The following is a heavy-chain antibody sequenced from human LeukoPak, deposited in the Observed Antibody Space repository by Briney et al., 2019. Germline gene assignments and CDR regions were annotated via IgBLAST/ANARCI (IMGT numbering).Heavy chain of an antibody. CDR2: INSDGSST. Sequence: PGGSLRLSCAASGFTFSSYWRHWVRQAPGKGLGWVSRINSDGSSTNYADSVKGRFTISRDNSKNTLYLQMNSLRAEDTAVYYCARGVRLAVAGYIDYWGQGTLVTVSS. CDR3: ARGVRLAVAGYIDY. D-gene: IGHD6-19*01. CDR1: GFTFSSYW. V-gene: IGHV3-74*01. J-gene: IGHJ4*02.